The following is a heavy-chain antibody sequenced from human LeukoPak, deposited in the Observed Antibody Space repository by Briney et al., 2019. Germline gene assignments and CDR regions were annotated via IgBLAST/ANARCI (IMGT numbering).Heavy chain of an antibody. D-gene: IGHD3-10*01. CDR2: IYTSGST. J-gene: IGHJ4*02. V-gene: IGHV4-59*10. CDR1: GGSFSGYY. Sequence: SETLSLTCAVYGGSFSGYYWSWIRQPAGKGLEWIGRIYTSGSTNYNPSLKSRVTMSVDTSKNQFSLKLSSVTAADTAVYYCVGSGDAFDYWGQGTLVTVSS. CDR3: VGSGDAFDY.